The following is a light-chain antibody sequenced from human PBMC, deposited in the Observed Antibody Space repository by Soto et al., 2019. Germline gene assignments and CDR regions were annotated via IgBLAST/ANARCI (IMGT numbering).Light chain of an antibody. V-gene: IGKV1-5*03. CDR3: QQYKDYSWT. CDR2: TAS. CDR1: QSIGIW. J-gene: IGKJ1*01. Sequence: IQMTQSPSTLSASVGDRVAITCRASQSIGIWLAWYQQKPGKAPRFLIYTASTLESGVPSRFSGSGSGTEFPLTISSLQPDDFATYYCQQYKDYSWTLGQGTNVEVK.